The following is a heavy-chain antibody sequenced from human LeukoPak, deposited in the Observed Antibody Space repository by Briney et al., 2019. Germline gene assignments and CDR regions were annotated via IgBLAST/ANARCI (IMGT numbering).Heavy chain of an antibody. D-gene: IGHD2-2*02. Sequence: ASVKVSCKASGYTFTSYGISWVRQAPGQGLEWMGIINPSGGSTSYAQKFQGRVTMTRDTSTSTVYMELSSLRSEDTAVYYCARAGGLDIVVVPAAIRRMFDYWGQGTLVTVSS. CDR2: INPSGGST. V-gene: IGHV1-46*01. CDR1: GYTFTSYG. CDR3: ARAGGLDIVVVPAAIRRMFDY. J-gene: IGHJ4*02.